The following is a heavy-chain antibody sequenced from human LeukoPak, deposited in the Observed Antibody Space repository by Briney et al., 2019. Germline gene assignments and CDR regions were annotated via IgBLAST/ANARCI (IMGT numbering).Heavy chain of an antibody. D-gene: IGHD4-11*01. J-gene: IGHJ3*02. CDR3: AREDYIDAFDI. Sequence: GGSLRLSCAASGFTFSIYWMSCVRQAPGKGLEWVANIKQDGSEKYYVDSVKGRFTIYRDNAKNLLYLQMNSLRAEGTAVYYCAREDYIDAFDIWGQGTMVTVSS. CDR1: GFTFSIYW. CDR2: IKQDGSEK. V-gene: IGHV3-7*04.